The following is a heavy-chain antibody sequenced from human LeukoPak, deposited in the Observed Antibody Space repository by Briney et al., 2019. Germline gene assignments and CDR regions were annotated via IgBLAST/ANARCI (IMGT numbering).Heavy chain of an antibody. CDR2: IYYSGST. J-gene: IGHJ6*03. Sequence: PSETLSLTCTVSGGSISSSSYYWGWIRQPPGKGLEWIGSIYYSGSTYYNPSLKSRVTISVDTSKNQFSLKLSSVTAADTAVYYCAREKPFQYDILTGYRHPHYYMDVWGKGTTDTVSS. D-gene: IGHD3-9*01. CDR1: GGSISSSSYY. CDR3: AREKPFQYDILTGYRHPHYYMDV. V-gene: IGHV4-39*02.